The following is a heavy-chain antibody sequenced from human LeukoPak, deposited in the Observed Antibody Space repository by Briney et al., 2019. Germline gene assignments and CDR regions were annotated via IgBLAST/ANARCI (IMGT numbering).Heavy chain of an antibody. CDR3: ARAFASYYYDSSGYQLPGHVYYFDY. CDR2: IIPILGIA. Sequence: GASVKVSCRASGGTFSSYAISWVRQDPGQGLEWMGRIIPILGIANYAQKFQGRVTITADKSTSTAYMELSSLRSEDTAVYYCARAFASYYYDSSGYQLPGHVYYFDYWGQGTLVTVSS. D-gene: IGHD3-22*01. J-gene: IGHJ4*02. V-gene: IGHV1-69*04. CDR1: GGTFSSYA.